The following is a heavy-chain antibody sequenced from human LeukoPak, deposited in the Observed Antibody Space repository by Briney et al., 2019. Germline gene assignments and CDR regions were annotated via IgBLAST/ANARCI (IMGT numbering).Heavy chain of an antibody. CDR1: GYTFTGYY. V-gene: IGHV1-2*02. CDR2: INPNSGGT. D-gene: IGHD6-13*01. Sequence: ASVKVSCKASGYTFTGYYMHWVRQAPGQGLEWMGWINPNSGGTNYAQKFQGRVTMTRDTSISTAYMELSRLRSDDTAVYYCARARLIAALGHLTSWGQGTLVTVSS. CDR3: ARARLIAALGHLTS. J-gene: IGHJ5*02.